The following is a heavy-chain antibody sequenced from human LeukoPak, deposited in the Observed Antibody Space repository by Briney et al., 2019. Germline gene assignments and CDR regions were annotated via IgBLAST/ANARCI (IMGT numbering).Heavy chain of an antibody. D-gene: IGHD3-22*01. V-gene: IGHV1-69*04. CDR2: IIPILGIA. Sequence: SVKVSCKASGGTFSSYAISWVRQAPGHGLEWMGRIIPILGIANYAQKFQGRVTITADKSTSTAYMELSSLRSEDTAVYYCASLPYYYDSSGYPGGYFDYWGQGTLVTVSS. J-gene: IGHJ4*02. CDR3: ASLPYYYDSSGYPGGYFDY. CDR1: GGTFSSYA.